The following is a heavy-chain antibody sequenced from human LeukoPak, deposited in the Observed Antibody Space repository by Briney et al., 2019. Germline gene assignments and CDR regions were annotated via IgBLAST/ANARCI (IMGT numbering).Heavy chain of an antibody. J-gene: IGHJ4*02. CDR2: INTDGSST. Sequence: GGSLRLSSAASGFTFRNFLMHWVRQAPGKGLVWVSRINTDGSSTNYADSVKGRFTISRDNAKNTLYLQMNSLRAEDTAVYYCARDSAYCGGDCYSFDYWGQGTLVTVSS. CDR3: ARDSAYCGGDCYSFDY. V-gene: IGHV3-74*01. D-gene: IGHD2-21*02. CDR1: GFTFRNFL.